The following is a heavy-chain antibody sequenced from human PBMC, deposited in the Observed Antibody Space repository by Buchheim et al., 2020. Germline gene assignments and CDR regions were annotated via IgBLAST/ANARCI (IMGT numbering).Heavy chain of an antibody. J-gene: IGHJ6*02. Sequence: QVQLVESGGGVVQPGRSLRLSCAASGFTFSSYAMHWVRQAPGKGLEWVAVISYDGSNKYYADSVKGRFTISGDNSKNTLYLQMNSLRAEDTAVYYCARDGSSGSYEYYYGMDVWGQGTT. D-gene: IGHD3-10*01. CDR2: ISYDGSNK. V-gene: IGHV3-30*04. CDR3: ARDGSSGSYEYYYGMDV. CDR1: GFTFSSYA.